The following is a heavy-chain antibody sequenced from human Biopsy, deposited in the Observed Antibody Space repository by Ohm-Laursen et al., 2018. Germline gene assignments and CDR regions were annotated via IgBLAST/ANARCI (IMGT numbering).Heavy chain of an antibody. J-gene: IGHJ4*02. Sequence: SLRLSCAASGFTFDDYAMHWIRQAPGKGLEWVTNMNEDETIKNYVDSVKGRFTISRDNAKNSLYLQLNSLRAEDTAVYYCARAGYSSGYDYWGQGTLVTVSS. CDR3: ARAGYSSGYDY. D-gene: IGHD3-22*01. CDR1: GFTFDDYA. V-gene: IGHV3-7*01. CDR2: MNEDETIK.